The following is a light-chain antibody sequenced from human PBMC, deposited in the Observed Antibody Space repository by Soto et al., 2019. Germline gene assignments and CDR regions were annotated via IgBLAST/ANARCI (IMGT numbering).Light chain of an antibody. CDR3: HEGNRGPGT. J-gene: IGKJ3*01. Sequence: DIQMTQSPSSLSASVGDRVSITCRASQGMGTPLAWYQQKPDKAPGLLIYAASTLQSGVPSRFSGSGAGADFTLTINDRQRDGVEAYCPHEGNRGPGTFGPGTTGDIQ. V-gene: IGKV1-27*01. CDR1: QGMGTP. CDR2: AAS.